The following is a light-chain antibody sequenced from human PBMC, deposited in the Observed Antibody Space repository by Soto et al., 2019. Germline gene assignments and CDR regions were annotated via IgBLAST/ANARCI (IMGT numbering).Light chain of an antibody. CDR2: GAS. Sequence: EIVLTQSPGTLYLSPGERATLSCRASQSVSSSYLAWYQQKPGQAPRLLIYGASSRATGIPDRFSGSGSGTDFMLTISRLEPEDFAVYYCQQYGSSPWTFGQGTKVEIK. CDR1: QSVSSSY. V-gene: IGKV3-20*01. CDR3: QQYGSSPWT. J-gene: IGKJ1*01.